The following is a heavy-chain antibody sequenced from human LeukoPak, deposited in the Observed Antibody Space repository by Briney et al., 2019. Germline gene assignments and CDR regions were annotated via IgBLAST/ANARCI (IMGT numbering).Heavy chain of an antibody. D-gene: IGHD3-16*01. CDR2: ISYDGSNK. Sequence: GGSLRLSCAASGFTFSSYGMHWVRQAPGKGLEWVAVISYDGSNKYYADSVKGRFTISRDNSKNTLYLQMNSLRAEDTAVYYCAKEDLGGVPNYWGQGTLVTVSS. V-gene: IGHV3-30*18. CDR3: AKEDLGGVPNY. CDR1: GFTFSSYG. J-gene: IGHJ4*02.